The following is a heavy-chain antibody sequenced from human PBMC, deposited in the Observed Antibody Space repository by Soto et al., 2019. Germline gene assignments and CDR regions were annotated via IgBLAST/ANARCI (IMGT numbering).Heavy chain of an antibody. CDR1: GGSISSHF. Sequence: QVQLQESGPGLVKPSETLSLTCTVSGGSISSHFWTWIRQPPGKGLESIGYIYYSGSTNYNPSLRSRVSITLDKSKSQFSLNLRSVTAADTAVYYCARTSHYYAMDVWGQGTTVIVSS. V-gene: IGHV4-59*11. CDR3: ARTSHYYAMDV. CDR2: IYYSGST. J-gene: IGHJ6*02.